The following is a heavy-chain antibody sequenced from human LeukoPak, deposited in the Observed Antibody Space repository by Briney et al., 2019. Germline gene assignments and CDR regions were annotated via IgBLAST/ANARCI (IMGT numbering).Heavy chain of an antibody. D-gene: IGHD6-19*01. CDR3: ARQEGPSSGWYHY. CDR2: IYPGDSDT. Sequence: GASLQISCKGSGSSFTSYWIGWVRQLPGKGLEWMGIIYPGDSDTRYSPSFQGQVTISADKSISTAYLQWSSLKASDTAMYYCARQEGPSSGWYHYWGQGTLVTVSS. J-gene: IGHJ4*02. V-gene: IGHV5-51*01. CDR1: GSSFTSYW.